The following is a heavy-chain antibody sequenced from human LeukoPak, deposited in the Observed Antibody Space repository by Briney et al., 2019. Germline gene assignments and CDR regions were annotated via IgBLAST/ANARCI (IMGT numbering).Heavy chain of an antibody. Sequence: GGSLRLSCGASGFRFSDYGMHWVRQAPGKGLEWVTFIRYDGTEKFYADSVRGRFTISRDNAKNSLYLQMDSLGPEDTAVYYCARDPYSGNYGNDYYYYMDVWGKGTTVTVSS. CDR1: GFRFSDYG. J-gene: IGHJ6*03. CDR3: ARDPYSGNYGNDYYYYMDV. V-gene: IGHV3-30*02. CDR2: IRYDGTEK. D-gene: IGHD1-26*01.